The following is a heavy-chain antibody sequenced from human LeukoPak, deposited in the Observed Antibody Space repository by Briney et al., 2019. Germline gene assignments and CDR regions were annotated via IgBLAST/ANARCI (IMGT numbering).Heavy chain of an antibody. CDR1: GFTFSSYD. CDR3: AKGRRNYYDSSGPIDY. D-gene: IGHD3-22*01. J-gene: IGHJ4*02. CDR2: IGTAGDT. Sequence: WGSLRLSCAASGFTFSSYDMHWVRQATGKGLEWVSAIGTAGDTYYPGSVKGRFTISRENAKNSLYLQMNSLRAGDTAVYYCAKGRRNYYDSSGPIDYWGQGTLVTVSS. V-gene: IGHV3-13*01.